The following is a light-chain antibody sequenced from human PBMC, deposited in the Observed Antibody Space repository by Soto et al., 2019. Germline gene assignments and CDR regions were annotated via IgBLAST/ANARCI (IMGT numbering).Light chain of an antibody. CDR3: SSYTHTTSRYV. Sequence: QSALTQPASVSGSPGQSITISCTGTSGEIGRFNYVSWYQHHPGKAPKVMIYDVSNRPSGVSDRFSGSKSGNTASLTISGLQAEDEADYYCSSYTHTTSRYVFGAGTKVTVL. V-gene: IGLV2-14*03. J-gene: IGLJ1*01. CDR2: DVS. CDR1: SGEIGRFNY.